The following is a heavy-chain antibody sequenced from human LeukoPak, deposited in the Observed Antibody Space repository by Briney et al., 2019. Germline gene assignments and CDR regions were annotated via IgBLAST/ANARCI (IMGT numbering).Heavy chain of an antibody. CDR1: GGTFSSYA. CDR3: ARDGLPYVRYFDL. V-gene: IGHV1-69*04. CDR2: IIPILGIA. J-gene: IGHJ2*01. Sequence: SVTVSCKASGGTFSSYAISWVRQAPGQGLEWLGRIIPILGIANYAQKFQGRVTITADKSTSTAYMELSSLRSEDTAVYYCARDGLPYVRYFDLWGRGTLVTVSS. D-gene: IGHD3-10*02.